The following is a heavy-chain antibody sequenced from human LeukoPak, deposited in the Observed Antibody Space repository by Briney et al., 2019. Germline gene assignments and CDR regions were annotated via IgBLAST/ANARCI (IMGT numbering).Heavy chain of an antibody. CDR3: AKAGYSTSWYYLDF. V-gene: IGHV3-30*02. CDR1: DFTFSDYG. Sequence: GGSLRLSCAASDFTFSDYGMHWVRQAPGKGLEWVAFIRFDGGNEIYGDSVKGLFTISRDYSKDTLYLQLNSLSAEDTAVYFCAKAGYSTSWYYLDFWGQGTLVTVSS. J-gene: IGHJ4*02. D-gene: IGHD6-13*01. CDR2: IRFDGGNE.